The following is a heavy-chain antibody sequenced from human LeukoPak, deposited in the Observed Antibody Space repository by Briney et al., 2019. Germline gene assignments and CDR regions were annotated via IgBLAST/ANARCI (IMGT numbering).Heavy chain of an antibody. CDR3: AKDLEYYDFWSGYYSPFDY. CDR2: ISGSGGST. V-gene: IGHV3-23*01. D-gene: IGHD3-3*01. Sequence: GGSLRLSCAASGFTFSSYAMGWVRQAPGKGLEWVSAISGSGGSTYYADSVKGRFTISRDNSKNTLYLQMNSLRAEDTAVYYCAKDLEYYDFWSGYYSPFDYWGQGTLVTVSS. J-gene: IGHJ4*02. CDR1: GFTFSSYA.